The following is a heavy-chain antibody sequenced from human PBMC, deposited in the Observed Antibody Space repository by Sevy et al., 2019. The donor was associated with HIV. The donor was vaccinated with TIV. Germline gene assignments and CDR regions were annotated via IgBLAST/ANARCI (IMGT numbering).Heavy chain of an antibody. Sequence: ASVKVSCKVSGYTLTELSMHWVRQAPGKGLEWMGGFDPEDGETIYPQKFQGRVTMTEDTSTDTAYMELSSLRSEDTAVYYCATDSGGYSGSYFDAFDIWGRGTMVTVSS. CDR3: ATDSGGYSGSYFDAFDI. D-gene: IGHD1-26*01. V-gene: IGHV1-24*01. CDR2: FDPEDGET. CDR1: GYTLTELS. J-gene: IGHJ3*02.